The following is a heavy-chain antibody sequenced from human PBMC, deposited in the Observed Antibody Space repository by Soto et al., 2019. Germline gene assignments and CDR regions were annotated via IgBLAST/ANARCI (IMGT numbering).Heavy chain of an antibody. CDR3: ARHFVAVVIKGWGY. D-gene: IGHD3-22*01. Sequence: SETLSLTCNVSGASLDRSNYYWDWIRQSPGKGLEWIGTTYYNGNAYYNPSLRSRVTMSVDTSKNQFSLKLMSVTAADTAVYYCARHFVAVVIKGWGYWGQGTLVTVSS. CDR1: GASLDRSNYY. J-gene: IGHJ4*02. V-gene: IGHV4-39*01. CDR2: TYYNGNA.